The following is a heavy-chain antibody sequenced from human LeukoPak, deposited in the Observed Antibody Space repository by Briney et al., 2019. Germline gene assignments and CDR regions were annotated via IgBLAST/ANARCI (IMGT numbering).Heavy chain of an antibody. CDR1: GFTFSTYW. CDR3: ARAYTGNRWHFDY. CDR2: IKRDGSEK. V-gene: IGHV3-7*03. J-gene: IGHJ4*02. D-gene: IGHD2-2*02. Sequence: AGVSLRLSCAASGFTFSTYWMSWVRQAPGKGLECVANIKRDGSEKYYADSVKGRFTIFRDDAKSSLYLQMNSLRAEDTAVYFCARAYTGNRWHFDYWGQGTLVTVSS.